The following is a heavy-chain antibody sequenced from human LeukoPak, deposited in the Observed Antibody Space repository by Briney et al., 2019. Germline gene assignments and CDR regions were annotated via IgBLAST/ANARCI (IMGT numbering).Heavy chain of an antibody. CDR1: GFTFSSYS. CDR2: IYYSGST. J-gene: IGHJ6*03. D-gene: IGHD3-10*01. V-gene: IGHV4-39*07. Sequence: GSLRPSCAASGFTFSSYSMNWVRQAPGKGLEWVGSIYYSGSTYYNPSLKSRVTISVDTSKNQFSLKLSSVTAADTAVYYCARVPYYYGSGSLPYYYMDVWGKGTTVTVSS. CDR3: ARVPYYYGSGSLPYYYMDV.